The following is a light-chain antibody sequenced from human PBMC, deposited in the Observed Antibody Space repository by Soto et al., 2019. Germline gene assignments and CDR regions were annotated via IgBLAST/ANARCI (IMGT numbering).Light chain of an antibody. V-gene: IGKV1-39*01. CDR1: QSISFY. Sequence: DIQMTQSPSSLSASVGDRVTITCRASQSISFYLNWYQQKPGKAPKLLIYAASSLQSGVPSTFSGSGSGTDFTLTISSLQPEDFATYYCQQSYSTPQTFGQGTKVNVK. CDR2: AAS. CDR3: QQSYSTPQT. J-gene: IGKJ1*01.